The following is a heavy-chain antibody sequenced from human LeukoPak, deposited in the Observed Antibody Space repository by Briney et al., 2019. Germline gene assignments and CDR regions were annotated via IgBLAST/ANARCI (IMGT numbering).Heavy chain of an antibody. V-gene: IGHV1-69*02. CDR1: GGTFSSYT. CDR2: ILPILGIA. Sequence: SVKVSCKASGGTFSSYTISWVRQAPGQGLEWTGRILPILGIANYAQKFQGRVTITADKSTSTAYMELSSLRSEDTAVYYCATGAAARPFDPWGQGTLVTVSS. D-gene: IGHD6-6*01. CDR3: ATGAAARPFDP. J-gene: IGHJ5*02.